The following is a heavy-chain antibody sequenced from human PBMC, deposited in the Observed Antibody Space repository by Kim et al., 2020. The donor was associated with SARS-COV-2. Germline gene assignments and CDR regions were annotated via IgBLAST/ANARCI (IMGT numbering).Heavy chain of an antibody. CDR2: MNPNSGNT. J-gene: IGHJ4*02. CDR3: ARYWPYYDTSGYYDY. V-gene: IGHV1-8*01. Sequence: ASVKVSCKTSGYSFTSYDVNWVRQAAGQGLEWMGWMNPNSGNTGYAQKFQGRVSLTRSTSMTTAYMELSRLTSEDSAVYYCARYWPYYDTSGYYDYWGQG. D-gene: IGHD3-22*01. CDR1: GYSFTSYD.